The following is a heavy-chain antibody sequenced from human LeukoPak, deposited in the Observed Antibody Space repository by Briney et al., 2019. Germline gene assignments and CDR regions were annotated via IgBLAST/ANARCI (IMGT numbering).Heavy chain of an antibody. CDR3: ARDRSSGWYGTGNWFDP. D-gene: IGHD6-19*01. V-gene: IGHV3-21*01. Sequence: GGSLRLSCAASGFTFSSYNVNWVRQAPGKGLEWVSSISSSSSYIYYADSVKGRFTISRDNAKNSLYLQMNSLRAEDTAVYYCARDRSSGWYGTGNWFDPWGQGTLVTVSS. CDR2: ISSSSSYI. CDR1: GFTFSSYN. J-gene: IGHJ5*02.